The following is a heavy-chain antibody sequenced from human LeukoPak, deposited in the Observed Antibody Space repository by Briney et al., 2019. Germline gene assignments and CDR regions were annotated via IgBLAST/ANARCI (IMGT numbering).Heavy chain of an antibody. V-gene: IGHV3-43*02. Sequence: PGGSLRLSCAASGFTFVDYAMHWVRQAPGKGVEWVSLISGDGGSTYYADSVKGRFTISRDNGKNSLYLQMNSLRTEDTALYYCAKDMWRFGELDYDYWGQGTLVTVSS. CDR1: GFTFVDYA. CDR2: ISGDGGST. CDR3: AKDMWRFGELDYDY. J-gene: IGHJ4*02. D-gene: IGHD3-10*01.